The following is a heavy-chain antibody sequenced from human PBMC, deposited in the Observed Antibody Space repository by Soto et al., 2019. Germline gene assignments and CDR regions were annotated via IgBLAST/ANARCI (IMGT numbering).Heavy chain of an antibody. CDR3: AKDIAEGVVATIGANYYYYYGMDV. CDR2: ISWNSGSI. CDR1: GFTLDDYA. Sequence: PGGSLRLSCAASGFTLDDYAMHWVRQAPGKGLEWVSGISWNSGSIGYADSVKGRFTISRDNAKNSLYLQMNSLGAEDTALYYCAKDIAEGVVATIGANYYYYYGMDVWGQGTTVTVSS. D-gene: IGHD5-12*01. J-gene: IGHJ6*02. V-gene: IGHV3-9*01.